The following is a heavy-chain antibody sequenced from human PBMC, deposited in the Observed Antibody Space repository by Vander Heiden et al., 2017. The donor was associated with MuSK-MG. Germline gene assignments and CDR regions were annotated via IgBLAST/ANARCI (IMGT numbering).Heavy chain of an antibody. CDR3: ARENPGHDFWSGYSD. Sequence: GFTFSSYAMHWVRQAPGKGLEWVAVISYDGSNKYYADSVKGRFTISRDNSKNTLYLQMNSLRAEDTAVYYCARENPGHDFWSGYSDWGQGTLVTVSS. CDR2: ISYDGSNK. D-gene: IGHD3-3*01. CDR1: GFTFSSYA. J-gene: IGHJ4*02. V-gene: IGHV3-30*04.